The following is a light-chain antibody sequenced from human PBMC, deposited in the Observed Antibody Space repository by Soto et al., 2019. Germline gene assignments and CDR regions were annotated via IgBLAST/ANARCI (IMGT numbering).Light chain of an antibody. J-gene: IGLJ1*01. V-gene: IGLV2-8*01. CDR2: EVS. CDR1: SSDVGAYNY. CDR3: SSYAGSNQDV. Sequence: QSVLTQPPSASGSPGQSVTISCTGTSSDVGAYNYVSWYQQHPGKAPKLMIYEVSERPSGVPDRFSGSKSGHTASLTVSGLQAEDEADYYCSSYAGSNQDVFGTGTKLTVL.